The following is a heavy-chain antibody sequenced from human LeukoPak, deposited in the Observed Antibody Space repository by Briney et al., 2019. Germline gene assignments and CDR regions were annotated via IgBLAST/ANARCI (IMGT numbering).Heavy chain of an antibody. J-gene: IGHJ4*02. V-gene: IGHV3-23*01. D-gene: IGHD6-13*01. CDR1: GFTFSTYA. CDR2: ISGGGGNT. CDR3: GRGGSSWLYFFEY. Sequence: GGSLRLSCAASGFTFSTYAMSWVRQAPGKGLEWVSSISGGGGNTYFADSVKGRLTISRDNSKNTLYLQMNSLRAEDTALYYCGRGGSSWLYFFEYWGQGTPVTVSS.